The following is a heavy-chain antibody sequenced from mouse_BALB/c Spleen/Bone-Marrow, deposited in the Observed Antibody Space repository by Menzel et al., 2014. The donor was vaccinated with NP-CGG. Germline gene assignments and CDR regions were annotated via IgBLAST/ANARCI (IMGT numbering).Heavy chain of an antibody. V-gene: IGHV5-12*02. Sequence: EVKLVESGGGLVQPGGSLKLSCATSGFTFSDYYMYWVRQTPEKRLEWVAYISNGGGSTYYPDTVKGRFTISRDNAKNTLYLQMSRLKSEDTAVYYCARPAHYYGYGAYWGQGTLVTVSA. CDR3: ARPAHYYGYGAY. J-gene: IGHJ3*01. D-gene: IGHD1-2*01. CDR2: ISNGGGST. CDR1: GFTFSDYY.